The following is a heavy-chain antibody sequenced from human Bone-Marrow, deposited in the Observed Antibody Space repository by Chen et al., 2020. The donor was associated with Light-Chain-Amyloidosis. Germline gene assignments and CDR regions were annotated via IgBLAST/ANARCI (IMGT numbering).Heavy chain of an antibody. CDR2: IAADGTKK. Sequence: QVQLVASGGGAVQPGMSLRLSCAASGFRFRNYAMHWVRQTPDKGLEWLAGIAADGTKKFYRDSVQGRFTISRDNSKTTLYMAMDTLTVEDTAIYYCAREGGGVEGRPFDYWGQGALVTVSS. CDR3: AREGGGVEGRPFDY. V-gene: IGHV3-30-3*01. CDR1: GFRFRNYA. D-gene: IGHD3-16*01. J-gene: IGHJ4*02.